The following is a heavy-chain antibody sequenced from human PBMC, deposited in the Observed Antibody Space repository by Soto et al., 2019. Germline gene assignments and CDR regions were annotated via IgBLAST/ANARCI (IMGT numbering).Heavy chain of an antibody. CDR3: ARVLYDFWSGQYFQH. V-gene: IGHV4-31*03. CDR1: GGSISSGGYY. D-gene: IGHD3-3*01. CDR2: NYYSGST. J-gene: IGHJ1*01. Sequence: SETLSLTCTVSGGSISSGGYYWSWIRQHPGKGLEWIGYNYYSGSTYYNPSLKSRVTISVDTSKNQFSLKLSSVTAADTAVYYCARVLYDFWSGQYFQHWGQGTLVTVSS.